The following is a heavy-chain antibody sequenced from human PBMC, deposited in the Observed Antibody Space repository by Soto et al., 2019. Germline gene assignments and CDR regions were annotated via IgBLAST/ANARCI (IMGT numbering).Heavy chain of an antibody. J-gene: IGHJ6*02. CDR1: GGSFSGYY. D-gene: IGHD2-15*01. CDR3: ARGRVVFGVVVAATRYYYYYGMDV. CDR2: INHSGST. Sequence: SETLSLTCAVYGGSFSGYYWSWIRQPPGKGLEWIGEINHSGSTNYNPSLKSRVTISVDTSKNQFSLKLSSVTAADTAVYYCARGRVVFGVVVAATRYYYYYGMDVWGQGTTVTVSS. V-gene: IGHV4-34*01.